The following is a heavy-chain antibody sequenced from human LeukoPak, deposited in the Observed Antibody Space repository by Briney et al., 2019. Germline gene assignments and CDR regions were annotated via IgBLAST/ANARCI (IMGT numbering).Heavy chain of an antibody. V-gene: IGHV1-2*02. CDR3: ARAILSGSYLAYYFDY. D-gene: IGHD1-26*01. CDR2: INPNSGGT. CDR1: GYTFTGYY. Sequence: ASVKVSCKASGYTFTGYYMHWVRQAPGQGLEWMGWINPNSGGTNYAQKFQGRVTMTRDTSISTAYMELSRLRSDDTAVYYCARAILSGSYLAYYFDYWGQGTLVTVSS. J-gene: IGHJ4*02.